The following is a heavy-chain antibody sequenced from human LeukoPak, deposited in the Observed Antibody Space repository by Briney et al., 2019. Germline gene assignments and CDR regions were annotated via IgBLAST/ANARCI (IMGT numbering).Heavy chain of an antibody. J-gene: IGHJ3*02. CDR1: GYTFTNYA. CDR3: ARIGAAENDDAFDI. V-gene: IGHV1-46*01. D-gene: IGHD6-13*01. Sequence: ASVKVSCKTSGYTFTNYAMNWVRQAPGQGLEWMGIINPSGGSTNYAQKFQGRVTMTRDMSTSTVDMELSSLRSEDTAVYYCARIGAAENDDAFDIWGQGTMVTVSS. CDR2: INPSGGST.